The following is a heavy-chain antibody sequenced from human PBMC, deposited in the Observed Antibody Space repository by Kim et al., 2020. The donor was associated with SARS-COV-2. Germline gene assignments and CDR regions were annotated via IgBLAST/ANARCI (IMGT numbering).Heavy chain of an antibody. CDR1: GGSISSSSYY. Sequence: SETLSLTCTVSGGSISSSSYYWGWIRQPPGKGLEWIGSIYYSGSTYYNPSLKSRVTISVDTSKNQFSLKLSSVTAADTAVYYCARQSWDGSGSYPLYYYYGMDVWGQGTTVTVSS. J-gene: IGHJ6*02. V-gene: IGHV4-39*01. D-gene: IGHD3-10*01. CDR3: ARQSWDGSGSYPLYYYYGMDV. CDR2: IYYSGST.